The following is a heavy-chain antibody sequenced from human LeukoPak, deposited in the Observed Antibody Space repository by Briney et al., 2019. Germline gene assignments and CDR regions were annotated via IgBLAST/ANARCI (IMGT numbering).Heavy chain of an antibody. D-gene: IGHD3-10*01. J-gene: IGHJ4*02. Sequence: GGSLRLSCAASGFTFDDYGMSWVRQAPGKGLEWVSGINWNGGSTGYADSVKGRFTISRDNAKNSLYLQMNSLRAEDTALYYCARDVPFTMVRGPIGYWGQGTLVSVSS. V-gene: IGHV3-20*04. CDR2: INWNGGST. CDR1: GFTFDDYG. CDR3: ARDVPFTMVRGPIGY.